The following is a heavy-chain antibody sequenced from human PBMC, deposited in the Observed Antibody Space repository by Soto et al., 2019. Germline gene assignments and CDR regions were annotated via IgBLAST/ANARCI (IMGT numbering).Heavy chain of an antibody. V-gene: IGHV1-8*01. CDR2: MNPNSGNT. CDR3: ARVGGPEYGLNHYGMDV. J-gene: IGHJ6*02. D-gene: IGHD4-17*01. Sequence: GASVKVSCKASGYTFTSYDINWVRQATGQGLEWMGWMNPNSGNTGYAQKFQGRVTMTRNTSISTAYMELSSLRSEDTAVYYCARVGGPEYGLNHYGMDVWGQGTTVTVSS. CDR1: GYTFTSYD.